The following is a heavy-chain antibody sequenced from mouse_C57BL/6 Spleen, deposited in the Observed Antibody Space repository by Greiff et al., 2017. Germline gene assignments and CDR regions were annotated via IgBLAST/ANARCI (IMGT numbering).Heavy chain of an antibody. CDR3: TREADDYYFDY. D-gene: IGHD2-13*01. CDR1: GFTFSSYA. J-gene: IGHJ2*01. Sequence: DVMLVESGEGLVKPGGSLKLSCAASGFTFSSYAMSWVRQTPEKRLEWVAYISSGGDYIYYADTVKGRFTISRDNARNTLYLQMSSLKSEDTAMYYCTREADDYYFDYWGQGTTLTVSS. V-gene: IGHV5-9-1*02. CDR2: ISSGGDYI.